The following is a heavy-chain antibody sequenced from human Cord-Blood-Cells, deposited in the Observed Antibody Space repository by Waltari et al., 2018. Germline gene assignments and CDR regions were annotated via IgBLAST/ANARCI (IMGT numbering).Heavy chain of an antibody. Sequence: QVQLVESGGGVVQPGRSLRLSCAASGFTFSSYPMHWVRQAPGKGLEWVAVISYDGSNKYYADSVKGRFTISRDNSKNTLYLQMNSLRAEDTAVYYCARSWDQLGTAFDIWGQGTMVTVSS. V-gene: IGHV3-30-3*01. CDR3: ARSWDQLGTAFDI. J-gene: IGHJ3*02. CDR1: GFTFSSYP. D-gene: IGHD2-2*01. CDR2: ISYDGSNK.